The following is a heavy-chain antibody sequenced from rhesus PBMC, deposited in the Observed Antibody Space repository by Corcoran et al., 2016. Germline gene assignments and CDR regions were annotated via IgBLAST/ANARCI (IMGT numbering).Heavy chain of an antibody. J-gene: IGHJ4*01. CDR1: GFHLTRSG. V-gene: IGHV3S5*01. D-gene: IGHD6-31*01. CDR3: AKSPRGSSGWYGDY. CDR2: INSGGGVT. Sequence: EVQLVEPVGVLFQLGVSLKLSLVTSGFHLTRSGLSGVRQVPGKVLECVSGINSGGGVTDYAYCVKGRFTISRYNSKNTLSLQMNSLRAEDTAVYDWAKSPRGSSGWYGDYWGLGVLVTVSS.